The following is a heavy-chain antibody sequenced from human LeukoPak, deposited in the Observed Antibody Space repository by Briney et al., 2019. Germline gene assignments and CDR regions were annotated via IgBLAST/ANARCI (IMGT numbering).Heavy chain of an antibody. CDR2: VWYDGSNK. CDR3: ARDGDSSGYYAAFDI. D-gene: IGHD3-22*01. V-gene: IGHV3-33*01. J-gene: IGHJ3*02. CDR1: GFTFSSYG. Sequence: PGGSLRLSCVASGFTFSSYGMHWVRQAPGKGLEWVAVVWYDGSNKYYADSVKGRFTISRDNSKNSLYLQMNSLRDEDTAVYYCARDGDSSGYYAAFDIWGQGTMVTVSS.